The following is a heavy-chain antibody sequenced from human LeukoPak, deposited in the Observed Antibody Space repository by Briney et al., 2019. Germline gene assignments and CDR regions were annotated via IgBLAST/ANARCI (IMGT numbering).Heavy chain of an antibody. CDR3: ARRSGSYIDY. V-gene: IGHV4-39*01. Sequence: SETLSLTCTVSGGSISSSGYYWGWIRQPPGKGLEWIGYIYYSGSTYYNPSLKSRVTISVDTSKNQFSLKLSSVTAADTAVYYCARRSGSYIDYWGQGTLVTVPS. J-gene: IGHJ4*02. CDR2: IYYSGST. D-gene: IGHD1-26*01. CDR1: GGSISSSGYY.